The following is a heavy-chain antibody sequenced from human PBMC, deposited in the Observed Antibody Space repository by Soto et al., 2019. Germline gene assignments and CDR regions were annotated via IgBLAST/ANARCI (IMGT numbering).Heavy chain of an antibody. D-gene: IGHD1-7*01. CDR1: CGSVSSGSYY. J-gene: IGHJ6*02. Sequence: SETLSLTCTVSCGSVSSGSYYWSWIRQPPGKGLEWIGYIYYSGSTNYNPSLKSRVTISVDTSKNQFSLKLSSVTAADTAVYYCARGAELYYYYGMDVWGQGTTVTVSS. V-gene: IGHV4-61*01. CDR3: ARGAELYYYYGMDV. CDR2: IYYSGST.